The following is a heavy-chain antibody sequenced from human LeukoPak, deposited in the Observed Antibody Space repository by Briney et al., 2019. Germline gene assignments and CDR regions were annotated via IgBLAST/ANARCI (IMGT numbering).Heavy chain of an antibody. J-gene: IGHJ4*02. CDR3: ARAIQLWSGDFDY. CDR1: GFTFSSYS. V-gene: IGHV3-7*04. Sequence: PGGSLRLSCAASGFTFSSYSMNWVRQAPGKGLEWVANIKQDGSEKYYVDSVKGRFTISRDNAKNSLYLQMNSLRAEDTAVYYCARAIQLWSGDFDYWGQGTLVTVSS. D-gene: IGHD5-18*01. CDR2: IKQDGSEK.